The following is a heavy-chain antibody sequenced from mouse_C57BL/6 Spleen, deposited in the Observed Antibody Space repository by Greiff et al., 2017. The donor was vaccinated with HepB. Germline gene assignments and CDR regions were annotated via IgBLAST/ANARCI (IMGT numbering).Heavy chain of an antibody. Sequence: QVQLQQSGAELVRPGASVKLSCKASGYTFTDYYINWVKQRPGQGLEWIARIYPGSGNTYYNEKFKGKATLTAEKSSSTAYMQLSSLTSEDSAVYFCARSDYLYAMDYWGQGTSVTVSS. CDR1: GYTFTDYY. CDR3: ARSDYLYAMDY. J-gene: IGHJ4*01. CDR2: IYPGSGNT. D-gene: IGHD2-4*01. V-gene: IGHV1-76*01.